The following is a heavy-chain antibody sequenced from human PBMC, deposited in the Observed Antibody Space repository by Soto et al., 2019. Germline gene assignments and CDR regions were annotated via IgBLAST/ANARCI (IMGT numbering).Heavy chain of an antibody. J-gene: IGHJ4*02. Sequence: SETLSLTCAVYGGSFSGYYWSWIRQPPGKGLEWIGEINHSGSTNYNPSPKSRVTISVDTSKNQFSLKLSSVTAADTAVYYCARGRDIVVVPAHQYIAAAGNFDYWGQGTLVTVSS. CDR2: INHSGST. V-gene: IGHV4-34*01. D-gene: IGHD2-2*01. CDR1: GGSFSGYY. CDR3: ARGRDIVVVPAHQYIAAAGNFDY.